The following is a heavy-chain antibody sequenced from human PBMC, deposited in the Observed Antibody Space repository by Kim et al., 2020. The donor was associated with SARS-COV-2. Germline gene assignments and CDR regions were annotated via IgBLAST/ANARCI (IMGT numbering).Heavy chain of an antibody. D-gene: IGHD5-12*01. Sequence: GGSLRLSCAASGFTFSSYGMHWVRQAPGKGLEWVAVISYDGSNKYYADSVKGRFTISRDNSKNTLYLQMNSLRAEDTAVYYCAKESTFMVATARLDYWGQGTLVTVSS. CDR3: AKESTFMVATARLDY. V-gene: IGHV3-30*18. J-gene: IGHJ4*02. CDR2: ISYDGSNK. CDR1: GFTFSSYG.